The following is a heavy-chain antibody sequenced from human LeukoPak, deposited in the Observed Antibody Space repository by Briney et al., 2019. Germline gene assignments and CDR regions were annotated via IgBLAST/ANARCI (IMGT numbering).Heavy chain of an antibody. CDR1: GFTFSSSW. D-gene: IGHD5-12*01. CDR2: INSDGSST. J-gene: IGHJ4*02. V-gene: IGHV3-74*01. CDR3: AKDFRWLRDPALFDY. Sequence: GGSLRLSCAASGFTFSSSWMPWVRQAPGKGLVWVSRINSDGSSTTYADSVKGRFTISRDNSKNTLYLQMNSLRAEDTAVYYCAKDFRWLRDPALFDYWGQGTLVTVSS.